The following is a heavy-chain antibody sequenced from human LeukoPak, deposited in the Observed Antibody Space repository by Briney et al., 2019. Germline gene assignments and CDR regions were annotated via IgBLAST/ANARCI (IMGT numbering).Heavy chain of an antibody. J-gene: IGHJ3*02. CDR2: IYYSGST. V-gene: IGHV4-39*01. Sequence: SETLSLTCTVSGGSISSSSYYWGWIRQPPGKGLEWIGTIYYSGSTYYNPSLKSRVTISVDTSKNQFSLRLSSVTAADTAVYYCARHRYAHYGAAFDIWGQGTMVTVSS. D-gene: IGHD3-16*01. CDR1: GGSISSSSYY. CDR3: ARHRYAHYGAAFDI.